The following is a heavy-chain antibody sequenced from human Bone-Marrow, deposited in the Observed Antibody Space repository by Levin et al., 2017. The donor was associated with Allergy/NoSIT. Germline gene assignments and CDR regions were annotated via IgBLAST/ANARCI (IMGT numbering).Heavy chain of an antibody. V-gene: IGHV3-74*01. CDR1: GFRFTSNW. J-gene: IGHJ4*02. CDR3: ASESSSGGLYFDY. D-gene: IGHD3-10*01. Sequence: AGGSLRLSCAASGFRFTSNWIHWVRQAPGKGLVWVSLINTDGSVKNYADSVKGRFTISRDNAKNTLYLQMNSLRAEDTAVYYCASESSSGGLYFDYWGQGTLVTVSS. CDR2: INTDGSVK.